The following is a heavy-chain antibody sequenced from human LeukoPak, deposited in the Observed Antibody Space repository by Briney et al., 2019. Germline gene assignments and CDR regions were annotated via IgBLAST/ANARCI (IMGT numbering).Heavy chain of an antibody. J-gene: IGHJ4*02. D-gene: IGHD3-10*01. Sequence: GGSLRLSCAASGFTFSSCSMNWVRQAPGKGLEWVSYISSSSSTIYYADSVKGRFTISRDNAKNSLYLQMNSLRAEDTAVYYCARDSTGYYGSGSYFLSGWGQGTLVTVSS. V-gene: IGHV3-48*01. CDR2: ISSSSSTI. CDR1: GFTFSSCS. CDR3: ARDSTGYYGSGSYFLSG.